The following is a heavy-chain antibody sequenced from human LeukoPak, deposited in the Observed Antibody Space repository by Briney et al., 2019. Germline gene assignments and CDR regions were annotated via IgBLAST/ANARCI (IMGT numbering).Heavy chain of an antibody. CDR1: GFTFDNYA. CDR3: AKALPKMWFGELEGFDH. V-gene: IGHV3-23*01. Sequence: PGGSLRLSCAASGFTFDNYAMNWVRQAPGKGLEWVSTISGTGAGTYYADSVKGRFTISRDNSKSTLYVQMNSLRVEDTAVYYCAKALPKMWFGELEGFDHWGQGTLVTVSS. CDR2: ISGTGAGT. J-gene: IGHJ4*02. D-gene: IGHD3-10*01.